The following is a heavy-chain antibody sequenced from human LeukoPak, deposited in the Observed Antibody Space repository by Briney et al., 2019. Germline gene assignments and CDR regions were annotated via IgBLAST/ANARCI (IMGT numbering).Heavy chain of an antibody. Sequence: GGSLRLSCAASGFTFSSYWMHWVRQAPGKGLVWVSRINSDGSSTSYADSVKGRFTISRDNAKNSLYLQMNSLRAEDTAIYYCTRVGYIDEGIDYWGQGTLVTVSS. D-gene: IGHD5-24*01. CDR1: GFTFSSYW. CDR3: TRVGYIDEGIDY. V-gene: IGHV3-74*01. J-gene: IGHJ4*02. CDR2: INSDGSST.